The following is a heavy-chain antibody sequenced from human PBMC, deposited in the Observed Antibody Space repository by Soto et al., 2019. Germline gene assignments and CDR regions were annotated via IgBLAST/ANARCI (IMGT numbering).Heavy chain of an antibody. CDR2: IFPLTDIP. J-gene: IGHJ4*02. V-gene: IGHV1-69*02. Sequence: QVQLVQSGTEVKKPGSSVKVSCKASGGTFRNYPINWVRQAPGQGLEWMGSIFPLTDIPDYAQNFQARLTISADKSTRTGYMELSSLTSDDTAMYFCARGPLVVLNYFESWGQGTLVTVSS. CDR3: ARGPLVVLNYFES. CDR1: GGTFRNYP.